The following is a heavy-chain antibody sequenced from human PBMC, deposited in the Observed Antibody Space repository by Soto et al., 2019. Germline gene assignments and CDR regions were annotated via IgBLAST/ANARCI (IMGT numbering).Heavy chain of an antibody. V-gene: IGHV1-18*01. Sequence: QVQLVQSGAEVKKPGASVKVSCKASGYTFTSYSISWVRQAPGQGLEWMGWISAYNGNTYHARKLQGRVTMTTDTSPSTAYMELSSLRSDDTAVYYCARDVGYCLIAYWGQGTLVTVSS. CDR1: GYTFTSYS. CDR3: ARDVGYCLIAY. D-gene: IGHD2-2*03. J-gene: IGHJ4*02. CDR2: ISAYNGNT.